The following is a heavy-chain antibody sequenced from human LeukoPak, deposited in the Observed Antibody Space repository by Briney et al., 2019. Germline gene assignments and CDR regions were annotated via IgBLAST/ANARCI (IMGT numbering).Heavy chain of an antibody. CDR2: ISGSAQSS. D-gene: IGHD3-3*01. CDR3: AKGLSASGRFNAFDV. Sequence: GGSLRLSCAASGFTFTRYAMAWVRQAPGKGLEWVAAISGSAQSSYHADSVRGRFTISRDNSKNTLYLQMNSLRVDDTAVYHCAKGLSASGRFNAFDVWGQGTMVTVSS. V-gene: IGHV3-23*01. CDR1: GFTFTRYA. J-gene: IGHJ3*01.